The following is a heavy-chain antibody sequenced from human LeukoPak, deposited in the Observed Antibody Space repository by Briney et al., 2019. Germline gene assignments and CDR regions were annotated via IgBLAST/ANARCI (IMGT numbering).Heavy chain of an antibody. CDR2: INHSGST. V-gene: IGHV4-34*01. Sequence: SETLSLTCAVYGGSFSGYYWSWIRQPPGKGLEWIGEINHSGSTNYNPSLKSRVTISVDTSKNQFSLKLSSVTAADTAVYYCARRRWGSSNVDYWGQGTLVTVSS. J-gene: IGHJ4*02. CDR3: ARRRWGSSNVDY. D-gene: IGHD7-27*01. CDR1: GGSFSGYY.